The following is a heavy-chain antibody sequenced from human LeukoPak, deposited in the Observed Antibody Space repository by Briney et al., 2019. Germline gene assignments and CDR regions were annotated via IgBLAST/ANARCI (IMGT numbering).Heavy chain of an antibody. J-gene: IGHJ4*02. V-gene: IGHV1-18*01. D-gene: IGHD2-21*01. CDR1: GYTFTSYG. CDR2: ISAYNGNT. CDR3: ATTGGFSYSPSYYFDY. Sequence: ASVKVSCKASGYTFTSYGISWVRQAPGQGLEWMGWISAYNGNTNYARKLQGRVAMTTDTSTSTAYMELRSLRSDDTAVYYCATTGGFSYSPSYYFDYWGQGTLVTVSS.